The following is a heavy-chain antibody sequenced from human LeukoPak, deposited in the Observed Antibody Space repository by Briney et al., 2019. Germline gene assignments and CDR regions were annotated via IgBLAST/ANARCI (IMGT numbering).Heavy chain of an antibody. CDR2: ISAYNGNT. J-gene: IGHJ3*02. CDR1: GYTFTSYG. D-gene: IGHD5-12*01. Sequence: ASVKVSCKASGYTFTSYGISWVRQAPGQGLEWMGWISAYNGNTNYAQKLQDRVTMTTDTSTSTAYMELRSLTSDDTAVYYCARDLTVATITDAFDIWGQGTMVTVSS. V-gene: IGHV1-18*01. CDR3: ARDLTVATITDAFDI.